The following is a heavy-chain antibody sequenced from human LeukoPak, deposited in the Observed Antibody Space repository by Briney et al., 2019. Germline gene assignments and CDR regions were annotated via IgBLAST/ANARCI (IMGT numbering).Heavy chain of an antibody. D-gene: IGHD6-19*01. CDR3: ARLRYSSGRYYFDH. V-gene: IGHV1-18*01. J-gene: IGHJ4*02. CDR1: GYTFTSYG. CDR2: ISAYNGNT. Sequence: ASVKVSCKASGYTFTSYGISWVRQAPGQGLEWMGWISAYNGNTNYAQKLQDRVTMTTDTSTSTAYMELRSLRSDDTAVYYCARLRYSSGRYYFDHWGQGTLVTVSS.